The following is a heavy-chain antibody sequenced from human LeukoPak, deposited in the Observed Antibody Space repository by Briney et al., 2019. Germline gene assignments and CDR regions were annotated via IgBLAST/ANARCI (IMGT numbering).Heavy chain of an antibody. V-gene: IGHV4-4*07. D-gene: IGHD1-7*01. J-gene: IGHJ4*02. Sequence: SETLSLTCTVSGGSINNYYWSWIRQPAGKGLEWIGRIYSGGSTNYNPSLKSRVTISVDTSKNQFSLKLSSVTAADTAVYYCARGHLAGTTDYWGQGTLVAVSS. CDR1: GGSINNYY. CDR3: ARGHLAGTTDY. CDR2: IYSGGST.